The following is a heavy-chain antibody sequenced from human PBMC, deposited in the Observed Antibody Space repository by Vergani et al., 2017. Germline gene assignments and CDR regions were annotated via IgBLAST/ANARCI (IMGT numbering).Heavy chain of an antibody. Sequence: QVQLQQSGPGLVKPSQTLSLTCAISGDSVSSNSAAWNWIRQSPSRGLEWLGRTYYRSKWYNDYAVSVKSRITINPDTSKNQFSLKLSSVTAADTAVYYCARSQLRYFDWSPSNWFDPWGQGTLVTVSS. CDR2: TYYRSKWYN. CDR3: ARSQLRYFDWSPSNWFDP. J-gene: IGHJ5*02. D-gene: IGHD3-9*01. CDR1: GDSVSSNSAA. V-gene: IGHV6-1*01.